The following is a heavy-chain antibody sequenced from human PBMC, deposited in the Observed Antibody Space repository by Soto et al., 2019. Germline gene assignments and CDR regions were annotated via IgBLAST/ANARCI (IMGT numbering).Heavy chain of an antibody. V-gene: IGHV3-23*01. D-gene: IGHD2-21*02. CDR1: GFTFSSHT. Sequence: GGSLRLSCAASGFTFSSHTMNWARQAPGKGLEWVSAISGSGGSTYYADSVKGRFTISRDNSKNTLYLQMNSLRAEDTAVYYCAKDHGGNSGLFDYWGQGTLVTVSS. CDR2: ISGSGGST. CDR3: AKDHGGNSGLFDY. J-gene: IGHJ4*02.